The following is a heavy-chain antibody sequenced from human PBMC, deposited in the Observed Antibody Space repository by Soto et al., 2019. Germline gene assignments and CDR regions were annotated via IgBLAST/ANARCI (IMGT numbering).Heavy chain of an antibody. D-gene: IGHD6-19*01. CDR2: IYHSGST. Sequence: SETLSLTCAVSGGSISSSNWWSWVRQPPGKGLEWIGEIYHSGSTNYNPSLKSRVTISVDKSKNQFSLKLSSVTAADTAVYYCARYSIAVAASTKYPRYYYGMDVWGQGTTVTVSS. CDR3: ARYSIAVAASTKYPRYYYGMDV. J-gene: IGHJ6*02. CDR1: GGSISSSNW. V-gene: IGHV4-4*02.